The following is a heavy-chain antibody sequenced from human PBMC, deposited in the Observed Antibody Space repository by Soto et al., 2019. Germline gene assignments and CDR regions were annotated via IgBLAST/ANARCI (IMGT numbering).Heavy chain of an antibody. J-gene: IGHJ6*03. V-gene: IGHV4-59*08. CDR2: IYYSGST. CDR1: GGSISSYY. CDR3: ASPANRGWFGEPGYYMDV. Sequence: PSETLSLTCTVSGGSISSYYWSWIRQPPGKGLEWIGYIYYSGSTNYNPSLKSRVTISVDTSKNQFSLKLSSVTAADTAVYYCASPANRGWFGEPGYYMDVWGKGTTVTVSS. D-gene: IGHD3-10*01.